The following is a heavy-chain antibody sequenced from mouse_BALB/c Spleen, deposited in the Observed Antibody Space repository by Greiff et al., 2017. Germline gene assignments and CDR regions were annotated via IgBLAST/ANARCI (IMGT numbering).Heavy chain of an antibody. CDR1: GYTFTSYW. CDR2: IDPSDSYT. Sequence: VQLQQPGAELVKPGASVKLSCKASGYTFTSYWMHWVKQRPGQGLEWIGEIDPSDSYTNYNQKFKGKATLTVDKSSSTAYMQLSSLTSEDSAVYYCARTKVMDYWGQGTSVTVSS. V-gene: IGHV1-69*02. CDR3: ARTKVMDY. J-gene: IGHJ4*01.